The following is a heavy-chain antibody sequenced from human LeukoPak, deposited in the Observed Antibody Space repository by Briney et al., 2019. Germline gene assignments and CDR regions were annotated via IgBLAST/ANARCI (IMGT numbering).Heavy chain of an antibody. CDR2: ITGSSGDI. CDR3: ARVAGHYFDY. J-gene: IGHJ4*02. CDR1: GFTFRAYS. D-gene: IGHD3-10*01. V-gene: IGHV3-21*05. Sequence: PGGFLKLSCAASGFTFRAYSLSWVRQAPGKGLEWVSFITGSSGDILYADSVKGRFTVSRDNAKNTLYLQMDSLTAEDTAVYFCARVAGHYFDYWGQGSLVTVSS.